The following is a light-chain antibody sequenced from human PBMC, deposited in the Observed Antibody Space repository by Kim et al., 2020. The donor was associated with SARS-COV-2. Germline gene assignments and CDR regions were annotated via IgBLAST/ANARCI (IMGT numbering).Light chain of an antibody. CDR1: RSNIGINY. Sequence: GQRVPLPFSGGRSNIGINYVYWYQQCPGMAPTLLIYRSTQRPAGVPDRFSASKSDTSASLAISGLRSGDEADYYCAAWDDSLRDRLFGGGTQLTVL. CDR2: RST. V-gene: IGLV1-47*01. CDR3: AAWDDSLRDRL. J-gene: IGLJ2*01.